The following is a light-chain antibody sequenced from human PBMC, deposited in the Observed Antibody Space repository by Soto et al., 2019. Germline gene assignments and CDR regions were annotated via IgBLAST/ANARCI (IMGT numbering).Light chain of an antibody. V-gene: IGKV1-5*01. J-gene: IGKJ1*01. Sequence: DIHMTQSPSTLSASVGDRVTITCRASQSISNWLAWYQQKPGKAPKLLIYDVSNLESGVPSRFSGSGSGTAFTLTISGLPPDDFSTYYCQQYNSDSPWTFGQGTKLEMK. CDR3: QQYNSDSPWT. CDR2: DVS. CDR1: QSISNW.